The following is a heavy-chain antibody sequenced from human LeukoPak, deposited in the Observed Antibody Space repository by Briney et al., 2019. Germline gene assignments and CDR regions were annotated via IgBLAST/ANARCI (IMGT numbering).Heavy chain of an antibody. Sequence: ASVKVSCKASGYTFTSNAISWVRQAPGQGLEWMGWVSPYNVNTNYAQRLQGRVTMTTDTSTSTAYMELRSLRSDDTAVYYCARARGGYADYWGQGTLVTVSS. V-gene: IGHV1-18*01. D-gene: IGHD5-12*01. CDR3: ARARGGYADY. J-gene: IGHJ4*02. CDR1: GYTFTSNA. CDR2: VSPYNVNT.